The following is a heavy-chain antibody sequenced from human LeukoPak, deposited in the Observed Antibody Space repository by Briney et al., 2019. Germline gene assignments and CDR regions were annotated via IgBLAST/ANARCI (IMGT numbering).Heavy chain of an antibody. Sequence: GGSLRLSCAASGFTFSSYSMNWVRQAPGKGLEWISYISSGSTTIYYADSVKGRFTISRDNSKNSLYLQMNSLRAEDTAVYYCAPQRGFRLLDRYFESWGQGTLVTVSS. CDR3: APQRGFRLLDRYFES. D-gene: IGHD5-18*01. CDR1: GFTFSSYS. J-gene: IGHJ4*02. CDR2: ISSGSTTI. V-gene: IGHV3-48*01.